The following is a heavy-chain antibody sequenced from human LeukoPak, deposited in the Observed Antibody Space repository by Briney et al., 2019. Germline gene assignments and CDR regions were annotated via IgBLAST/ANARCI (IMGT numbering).Heavy chain of an antibody. D-gene: IGHD3-9*01. V-gene: IGHV1-46*01. CDR3: ARGDYDLLRGVFGN. CDR1: GYTFTSYY. CDR2: INPSGGST. J-gene: IGHJ4*02. Sequence: ASVKVSFKASGYTFTSYYIYWVRQAPGQGLEWMGEINPSGGSTSYAQQFQGRVTMTRDTSTSTVYMELSSLRSEDTAVYYCARGDYDLLRGVFGNWGQGTLVTVSS.